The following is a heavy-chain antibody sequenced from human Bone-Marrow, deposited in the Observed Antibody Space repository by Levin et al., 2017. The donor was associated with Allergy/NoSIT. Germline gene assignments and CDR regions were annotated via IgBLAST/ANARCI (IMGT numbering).Heavy chain of an antibody. D-gene: IGHD7-27*01. J-gene: IGHJ5*02. CDR1: GDALTSYY. CDR2: ISYSGST. V-gene: IGHV4-59*01. Sequence: SQTLSLTCTVSGDALTSYYWTWVRLPPEKRLEWIGYISYSGSTNYNPSLKSRVTISLDKSKKQFSLELTSVTAADTAVYFCARDLTRGAWFDPWGQGTLVIVSS. CDR3: ARDLTRGAWFDP.